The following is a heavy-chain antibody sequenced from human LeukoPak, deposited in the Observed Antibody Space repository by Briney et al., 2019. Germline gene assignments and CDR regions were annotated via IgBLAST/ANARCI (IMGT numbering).Heavy chain of an antibody. V-gene: IGHV3-48*03. D-gene: IGHD3-10*02. CDR3: AELGITMIGGL. Sequence: PGGSLSLSCAASGFTFSSCEMNWVRQARGKGREWVSYISSSCSTIYCADAVEERFTISRDNPKNSLYLQMNSLRAEDTAVYYCAELGITMIGGLWGKGPTVTIPS. J-gene: IGHJ6*03. CDR1: GFTFSSCE. CDR2: ISSSCSTI.